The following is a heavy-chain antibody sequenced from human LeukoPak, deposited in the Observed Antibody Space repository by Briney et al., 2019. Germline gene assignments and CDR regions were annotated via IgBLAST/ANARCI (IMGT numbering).Heavy chain of an antibody. CDR1: GFTFGGYG. J-gene: IGHJ4*02. D-gene: IGHD1-14*01. CDR2: IAYDGSRA. Sequence: PGRSLRLSCAGYGFTFGGYGMRWFRQTAGKGVEWVAVIAYDGSRAFYADSVKGPFTISRDNSKNTMSVQMDDLRAEDTAVYYCTRYNNDHFDYWGQGTLVTVSS. CDR3: TRYNNDHFDY. V-gene: IGHV3-33*01.